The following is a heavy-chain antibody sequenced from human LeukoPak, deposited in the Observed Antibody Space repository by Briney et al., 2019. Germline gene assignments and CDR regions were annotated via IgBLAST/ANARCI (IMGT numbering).Heavy chain of an antibody. V-gene: IGHV1-24*01. CDR1: GYTLTELS. J-gene: IGHJ4*02. D-gene: IGHD3-10*01. Sequence: ASVKVSCKVSGYTLTELSMHWVRQAPGKGLEWMGGFDPEDGETIYAQKFQGRVTMTEDTSTDTAYMELSSLRSEDTAVYYCASVHRSKTAYGSGTYYFDYWGQGTLVTVSS. CDR3: ASVHRSKTAYGSGTYYFDY. CDR2: FDPEDGET.